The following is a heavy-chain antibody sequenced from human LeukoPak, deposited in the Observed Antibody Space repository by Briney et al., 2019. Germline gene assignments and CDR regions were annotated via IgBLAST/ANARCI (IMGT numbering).Heavy chain of an antibody. D-gene: IGHD2-15*01. J-gene: IGHJ4*02. V-gene: IGHV3-23*01. CDR1: GFTFSNYA. CDR2: ISGSGGST. CDR3: ARQLGYCSDGSCYFDS. Sequence: GGSLRLSCAASGFTFSNYAMSWVRQAPGRGLEWVSAISGSGGSTYYADSVKGRFTISRDNSQNTLHLQKNSLRAEDTAVYQCARQLGYCSDGSCYFDSWGQGTLVTVSS.